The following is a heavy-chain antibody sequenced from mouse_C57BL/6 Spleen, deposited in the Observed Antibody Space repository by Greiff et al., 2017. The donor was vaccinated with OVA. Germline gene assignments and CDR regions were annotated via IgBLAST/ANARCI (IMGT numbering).Heavy chain of an antibody. D-gene: IGHD2-1*01. CDR1: GFTFSSYA. J-gene: IGHJ1*03. CDR3: ARDGNFRYFDV. Sequence: EVQVVESGGGLVKPGGSLKLSCAASGFTFSSYAMSWVRQTTEKRLEWVATISDGGSYTYYPDNVKGRFTISRDNAKNNLYLQMSRLKSEDTAMYYCARDGNFRYFDVWGTGTTVTVSS. V-gene: IGHV5-4*01. CDR2: ISDGGSYT.